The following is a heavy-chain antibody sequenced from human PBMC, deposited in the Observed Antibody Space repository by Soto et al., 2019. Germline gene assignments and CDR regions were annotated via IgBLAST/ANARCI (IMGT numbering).Heavy chain of an antibody. D-gene: IGHD2-15*01. Sequence: VKVSCKASGYTFTSYYMHWVRQAPGQGLEWMGIINPSGGSTSYAQKFQGRVTMTRGTSTSTVYMELSSLRSEDTAVYYCARGYCSGGSCYSYSGMDVWGQGTTVTVSS. V-gene: IGHV1-46*03. J-gene: IGHJ6*02. CDR3: ARGYCSGGSCYSYSGMDV. CDR2: INPSGGST. CDR1: GYTFTSYY.